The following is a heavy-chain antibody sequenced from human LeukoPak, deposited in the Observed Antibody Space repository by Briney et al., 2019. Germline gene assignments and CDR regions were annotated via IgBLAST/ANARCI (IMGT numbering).Heavy chain of an antibody. Sequence: GESLKISCKGSGYSFTSYWIGWVRQMPGKGLEWMGINYPGDSDTRYSPSFQGQVTISADKSISTAYLQWSSLKASDTAMYYCAREIYCSSTSCYKGGNWFDPWGQGTLVTVSS. V-gene: IGHV5-51*01. CDR3: AREIYCSSTSCYKGGNWFDP. CDR2: NYPGDSDT. D-gene: IGHD2-2*02. J-gene: IGHJ5*02. CDR1: GYSFTSYW.